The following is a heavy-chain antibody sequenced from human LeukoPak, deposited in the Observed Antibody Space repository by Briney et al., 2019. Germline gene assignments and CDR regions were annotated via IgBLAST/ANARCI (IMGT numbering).Heavy chain of an antibody. D-gene: IGHD3-22*01. CDR2: INTNTGNP. Sequence: ASVKVSCKASGYTLTSYAMNWVRQAPGQGLEWMGWINTNTGNPTYAQGFTGRFVFSLDTSVSTAYLQISSLKAEDTAVYYCASNYYDSSGYYYVDGFDYWGQGTLVTVSS. CDR3: ASNYYDSSGYYYVDGFDY. CDR1: GYTLTSYA. V-gene: IGHV7-4-1*02. J-gene: IGHJ4*02.